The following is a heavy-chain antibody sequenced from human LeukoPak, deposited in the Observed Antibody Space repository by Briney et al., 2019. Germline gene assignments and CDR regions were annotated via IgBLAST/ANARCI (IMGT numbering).Heavy chain of an antibody. Sequence: GGSLRLSCVASGFTVSSKYMSWVRQAPGKGLEWVSVIYSSGSTYYADSVKGRFTISRDNAKNSLYLQMNSLRDEDTAVYYCATVRSASHLGEWGQGTLVTVSS. D-gene: IGHD3-16*01. J-gene: IGHJ4*02. CDR3: ATVRSASHLGE. CDR1: GFTVSSKY. CDR2: IYSSGST. V-gene: IGHV3-66*01.